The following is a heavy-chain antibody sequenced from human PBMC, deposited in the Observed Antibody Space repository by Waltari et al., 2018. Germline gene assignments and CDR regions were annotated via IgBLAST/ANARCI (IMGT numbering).Heavy chain of an antibody. J-gene: IGHJ6*02. CDR1: GYTFTSYD. CDR3: ARGRPSGYCSGGSCYPPYGMDV. CDR2: MNPNRGNT. V-gene: IGHV1-8*01. D-gene: IGHD2-15*01. Sequence: QVHLVPSGAEVKKPGASVQVSCQASGYTFTSYDINWMRLSSGQGLEWMGWMNPNRGNTGYAQKFQGRVTMTRNTSISTAYMELSSLRSEDTAVYYCARGRPSGYCSGGSCYPPYGMDVWGQGTTVTVSS.